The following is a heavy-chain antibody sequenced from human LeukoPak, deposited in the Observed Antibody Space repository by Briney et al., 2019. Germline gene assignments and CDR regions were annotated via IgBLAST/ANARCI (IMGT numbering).Heavy chain of an antibody. CDR3: AKDTYYYDSSGYYHGTKSDY. D-gene: IGHD3-22*01. CDR2: ISGSGGST. CDR1: GFTFSSYA. J-gene: IGHJ4*02. V-gene: IGHV3-23*01. Sequence: GGSLRLSCAASGFTFSSYAMSWVRQAPGKGLERVSAISGSGGSTYYADSVKGRFTISRDNSKNTLYLQMNSLRAEDTAVYYCAKDTYYYDSSGYYHGTKSDYWGRGTLVTVSS.